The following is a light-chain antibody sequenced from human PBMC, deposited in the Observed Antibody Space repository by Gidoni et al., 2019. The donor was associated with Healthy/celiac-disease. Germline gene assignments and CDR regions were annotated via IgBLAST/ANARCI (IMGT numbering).Light chain of an antibody. J-gene: IGKJ2*01. CDR1: QSISSY. CDR2: AAS. Sequence: DIQMTQSPSSLSASVGDRVTITRRASQSISSYLNWYQQKPGKAPKLLIYAASSLQSGVPSRFSGSGSGTDFTLTISSLQPEDFATYYCQQSYRTPHTFGQGTKLEIK. CDR3: QQSYRTPHT. V-gene: IGKV1-39*01.